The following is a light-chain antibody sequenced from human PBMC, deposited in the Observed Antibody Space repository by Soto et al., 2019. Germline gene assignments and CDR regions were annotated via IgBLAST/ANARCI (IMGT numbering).Light chain of an antibody. J-gene: IGLJ2*01. CDR2: EDS. Sequence: QSALTQPASVSGSPGQSITISCTGTSSDVGGYNYVSWYQQHPGKAPKLMIYEDSNRPSGVSNRFSGSKSGTTASLTISGLPAEDAADYYCTSYTSSSTPGVFGGGTKVTVL. CDR1: SSDVGGYNY. CDR3: TSYTSSSTPGV. V-gene: IGLV2-14*01.